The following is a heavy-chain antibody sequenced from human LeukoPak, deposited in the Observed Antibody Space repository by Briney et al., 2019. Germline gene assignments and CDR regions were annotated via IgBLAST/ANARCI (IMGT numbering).Heavy chain of an antibody. CDR2: MNYGGST. V-gene: IGHV4-39*01. CDR1: GGSISNHDYF. J-gene: IGHJ5*02. D-gene: IGHD2-2*01. Sequence: PSETLSLTCTVSGGSISNHDYFWGWIRQPPGKGLEWIGSMNYGGSTHDNPSLKSRVTISVDTSKNQVSLKLSSVTAADTAVYYCARRVPGRSGNWFDPWGQGTLVTVSS. CDR3: ARRVPGRSGNWFDP.